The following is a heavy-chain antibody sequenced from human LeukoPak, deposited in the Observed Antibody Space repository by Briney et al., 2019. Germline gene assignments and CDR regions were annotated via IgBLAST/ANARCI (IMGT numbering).Heavy chain of an antibody. J-gene: IGHJ4*02. V-gene: IGHV4-34*01. Sequence: PSETLSLTCAVHGGSFSGYHWNWTRQSPSKGLEWIGEINDRGRTNYNPSLESRVTLSVDTSKKEFSLKLSAVTAADTAVYYCARDPTTVTSLPYYFDFWGQGTLVSVSS. CDR2: INDRGRT. D-gene: IGHD4-17*01. CDR3: ARDPTTVTSLPYYFDF. CDR1: GGSFSGYH.